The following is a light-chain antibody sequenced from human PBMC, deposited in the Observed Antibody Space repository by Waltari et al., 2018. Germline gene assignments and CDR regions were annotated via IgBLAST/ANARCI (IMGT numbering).Light chain of an antibody. CDR3: TLKRGSNTVV. CDR1: RSDIDFSYY. V-gene: IGLV2-14*01. J-gene: IGLJ2*01. Sequence: QSALTQPASVPGSPGQSITISCTGARSDIDFSYYACWYQQPPGKAPKRIIYYVTKRPSGCSTRFSGSKSGTTASLTISGLRAEDEAEYYCTLKRGSNTVVFGGGTKLTVL. CDR2: YVT.